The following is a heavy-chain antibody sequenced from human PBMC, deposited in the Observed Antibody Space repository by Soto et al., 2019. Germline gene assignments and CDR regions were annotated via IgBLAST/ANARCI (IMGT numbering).Heavy chain of an antibody. Sequence: EVQLLESGGGLVQPGGSLRLSCAASGFTFSNYAMSWVRQAPGKGLEWVSGISGSGGGTNYADSVKGRFTISRDNSKYTLFLQMNSLRAEDTALYYCAKTLYNCGGDCYPHLALFDYWGQGTLVTVSS. CDR2: ISGSGGGT. CDR3: AKTLYNCGGDCYPHLALFDY. V-gene: IGHV3-23*01. J-gene: IGHJ4*02. CDR1: GFTFSNYA. D-gene: IGHD2-21*02.